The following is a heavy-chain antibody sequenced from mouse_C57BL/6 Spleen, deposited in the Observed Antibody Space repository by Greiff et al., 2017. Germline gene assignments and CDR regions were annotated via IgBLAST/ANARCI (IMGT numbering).Heavy chain of an antibody. J-gene: IGHJ2*01. CDR1: GFTFSDYG. CDR2: ISSGGSTI. Sequence: EVKLVASGGGLVTPGGSLKLSCAASGFTFSDYGMHWVRQAPEKGLAWVAYISSGGSTIYYADTVKGRFTISRDNAKNTLFLQMTSLRSEDTAMDYWARDGYYWGQGTILTVSA. D-gene: IGHD2-3*01. V-gene: IGHV5-17*01. CDR3: ARDGYY.